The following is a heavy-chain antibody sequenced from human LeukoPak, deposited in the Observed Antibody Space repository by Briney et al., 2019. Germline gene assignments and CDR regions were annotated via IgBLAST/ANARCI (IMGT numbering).Heavy chain of an antibody. Sequence: SETLSLTCTVSGGSISSYYWSWIRQPPGKGLEWIGYIYYSGSTNYNPSLKSRVTISVDTSKNQFSPKLSSVTAADTAVYYCARLYYYDSSGYFPFDYWGQGTLVTVSS. V-gene: IGHV4-59*08. CDR2: IYYSGST. CDR1: GGSISSYY. D-gene: IGHD3-22*01. J-gene: IGHJ4*02. CDR3: ARLYYYDSSGYFPFDY.